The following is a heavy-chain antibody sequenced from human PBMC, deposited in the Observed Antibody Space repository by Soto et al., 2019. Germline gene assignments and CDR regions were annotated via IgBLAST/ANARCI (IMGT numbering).Heavy chain of an antibody. CDR3: TRDYPSGMGMITFGGVIVYFDY. CDR1: GFTFGDYA. CDR2: IRSKAYGGTT. V-gene: IGHV3-49*03. J-gene: IGHJ4*02. D-gene: IGHD3-16*02. Sequence: GGSLRLSCTASGFTFGDYAMSWFRQAPWKGLEWVGFIRSKAYGGTTEYAASVKGRFTISRDDSKSIAYLQMNSLKTEDTAVYYCTRDYPSGMGMITFGGVIVYFDYWGQGTLVTVSS.